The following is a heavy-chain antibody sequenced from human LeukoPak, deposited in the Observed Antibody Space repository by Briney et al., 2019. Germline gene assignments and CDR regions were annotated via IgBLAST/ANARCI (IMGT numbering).Heavy chain of an antibody. Sequence: PSETLSLTCTVSGGSISSTSYFWGWIRQPPGKGLEWIGNVYYSGRTDYNPSLKSRVTISVDTSKSQFSLKLSSVTAADTAVYYCARDGGHNSGSSYYNYWGQGTLVTVSS. J-gene: IGHJ4*02. V-gene: IGHV4-39*07. CDR3: ARDGGHNSGSSYYNY. CDR2: VYYSGRT. D-gene: IGHD3-10*01. CDR1: GGSISSTSYF.